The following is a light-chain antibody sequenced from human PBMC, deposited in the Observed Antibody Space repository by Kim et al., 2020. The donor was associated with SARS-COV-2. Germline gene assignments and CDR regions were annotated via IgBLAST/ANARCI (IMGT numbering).Light chain of an antibody. V-gene: IGLV3-21*04. J-gene: IGLJ1*01. CDR2: YDT. Sequence: APGETAWITGERNDMGGQSVRWYLRRPGQASVRVIYYDTDRPSGIPERFSGSKAATTATLTISRVEAGDEADYYCQVWDITSDHYVFGAGTKVTVL. CDR1: DMGGQS. CDR3: QVWDITSDHYV.